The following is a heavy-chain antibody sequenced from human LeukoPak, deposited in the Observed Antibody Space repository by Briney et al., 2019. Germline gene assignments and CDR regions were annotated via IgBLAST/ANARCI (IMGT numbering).Heavy chain of an antibody. V-gene: IGHV3-74*01. Sequence: PGGSLRLSSAASGFTFSNYWMHWVRQAPGKGLVWVSRINGDGSRTNYADSVKGRFTISRDNAKNTLYLQMSILRVEDTALYYCARDFGAPAPWGQGTLVTVSS. CDR1: GFTFSNYW. CDR2: INGDGSRT. D-gene: IGHD3-3*01. CDR3: ARDFGAPAP. J-gene: IGHJ5*02.